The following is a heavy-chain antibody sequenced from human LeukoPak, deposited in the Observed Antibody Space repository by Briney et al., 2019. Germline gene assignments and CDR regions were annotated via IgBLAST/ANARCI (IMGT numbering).Heavy chain of an antibody. CDR1: GYTFTGYH. CDR3: ARDGNYYGSGSWHN. J-gene: IGHJ4*02. Sequence: ASVKVSCKASGYTFTGYHMHWVRQAPGQGLEWMGWINPNSGGTNYAQKFQGRVTMTRDTSISTAYMELSRLRSDDTAVYYCARDGNYYGSGSWHNWGQGTLVTVSS. CDR2: INPNSGGT. D-gene: IGHD3-10*01. V-gene: IGHV1-2*02.